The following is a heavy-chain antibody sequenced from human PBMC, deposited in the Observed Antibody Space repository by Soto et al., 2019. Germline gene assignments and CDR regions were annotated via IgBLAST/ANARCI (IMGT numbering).Heavy chain of an antibody. CDR3: AGEGRNYYYYYYGMYV. CDR2: TRNKANSYTT. Sequence: GGSLRLSCAASGFTFSDHYMDWVRQAPGKGLEWVGRTRNKANSYTTEYAASVKGRFTISRDDSKNSLYLQMNSLKTEDTAVYYCAGEGRNYYYYYYGMYVWGQGTTVTVSS. CDR1: GFTFSDHY. D-gene: IGHD1-7*01. V-gene: IGHV3-72*01. J-gene: IGHJ6*02.